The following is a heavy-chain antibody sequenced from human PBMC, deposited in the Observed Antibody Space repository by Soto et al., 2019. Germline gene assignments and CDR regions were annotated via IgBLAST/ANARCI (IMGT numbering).Heavy chain of an antibody. D-gene: IGHD6-13*01. CDR3: ARASIAAAGTGWWSGGYWYFDL. V-gene: IGHV3-13*04. J-gene: IGHJ2*01. CDR2: IGTAGDT. Sequence: EVQLVESGGGLVQPGGSLRLSCAASGFTFSSYDMHWVRQATGKGLEWVSAIGTAGDTYYPGYVKGRFTISRENAKNSLYIQMNSLRAGDTAVYYCARASIAAAGTGWWSGGYWYFDLWGRGTLVTVSS. CDR1: GFTFSSYD.